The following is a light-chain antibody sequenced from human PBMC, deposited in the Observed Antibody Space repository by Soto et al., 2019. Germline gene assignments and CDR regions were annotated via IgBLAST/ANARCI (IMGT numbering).Light chain of an antibody. CDR2: GAS. V-gene: IGKV3-15*01. CDR3: QQYNNGPRT. CDR1: QSVSIN. Sequence: EIVMTQSPATLSVSPGERATLSCRASQSVSINLAWYQQKPGQAPRLLIYGASTRATGIPARFSGSGSGTEFTLTISSLQSEDFAVYYCQQYNNGPRTFGQGTKVDIK. J-gene: IGKJ1*01.